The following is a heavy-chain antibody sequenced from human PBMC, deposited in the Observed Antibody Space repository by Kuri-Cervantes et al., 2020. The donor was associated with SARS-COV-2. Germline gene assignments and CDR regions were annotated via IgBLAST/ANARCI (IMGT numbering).Heavy chain of an antibody. Sequence: SETLSLTCTVSGGSISSHYRSWIRQPPGKGLEWIGYIYYSGSTNYNPSLKSRVTISVDTSKNQFSLKLSSVTAADTAVYYCAREEGGYSYGLDYWGQGTLVTVSP. D-gene: IGHD5-18*01. V-gene: IGHV4-59*11. CDR1: GGSISSHY. J-gene: IGHJ4*02. CDR3: AREEGGYSYGLDY. CDR2: IYYSGST.